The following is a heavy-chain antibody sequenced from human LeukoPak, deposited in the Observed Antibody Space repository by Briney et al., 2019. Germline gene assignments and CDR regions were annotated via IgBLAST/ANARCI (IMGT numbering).Heavy chain of an antibody. J-gene: IGHJ4*02. CDR2: ISWNSGSI. D-gene: IGHD6-6*01. CDR1: GFTFDDYA. V-gene: IGHV3-9*03. Sequence: GGSLRLSCAASGFTFDDYAMHWVRQAPGKGLEWVSGISWNSGSIGYADSVKGRFTISRDNAKNSLYLQMNSLRAEDMALYYCAKGIAARPGRPFDYWGQGTLVTVSS. CDR3: AKGIAARPGRPFDY.